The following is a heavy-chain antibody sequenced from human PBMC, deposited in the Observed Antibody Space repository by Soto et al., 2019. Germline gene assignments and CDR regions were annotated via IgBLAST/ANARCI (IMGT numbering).Heavy chain of an antibody. D-gene: IGHD6-19*01. V-gene: IGHV6-1*01. CDR2: TNYRSNWYT. CDR1: GDSVSSTSTA. CDR3: ARGSYYSGWV. Sequence: SQTLSLTCAISGDSVSSTSTAWSWIRQSPSRGLEWLGRTNYRSNWYTDYAVSVKSRITISPDTSKNQFSLQLNSVTPEDTAVYYCARGSYYSGWVWGQGTLVTVSS. J-gene: IGHJ4*02.